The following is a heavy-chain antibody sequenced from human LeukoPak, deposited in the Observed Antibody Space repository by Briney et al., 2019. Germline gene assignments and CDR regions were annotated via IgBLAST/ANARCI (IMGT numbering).Heavy chain of an antibody. CDR1: GGSFSGYY. Sequence: SETLSLTCAVYGGSFSGYYWSWIRQPPGKGLEWIGEINHSGSTNYNPSLKSRVTISVDRSKNQFSLKLSSVTAADTAVYYCATLKQLVRYYYYMDVWGKGTTVTVSS. V-gene: IGHV4-34*01. CDR2: INHSGST. J-gene: IGHJ6*03. CDR3: ATLKQLVRYYYYMDV. D-gene: IGHD6-13*01.